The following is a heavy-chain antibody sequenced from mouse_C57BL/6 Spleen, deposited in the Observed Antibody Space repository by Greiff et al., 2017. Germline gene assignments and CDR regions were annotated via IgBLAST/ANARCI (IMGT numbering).Heavy chain of an antibody. D-gene: IGHD1-1*01. V-gene: IGHV1-82*01. J-gene: IGHJ2*01. CDR3: ARSEDYGSNFDY. Sequence: QVQLQQSGPELVKPGASVKISCKASGYAFSSSWMNWVKQRPGKGLEWLGRIYPGDGDTNYNGKFKGKATLTADKSSSTAYMQLSSLTSEDSAVYFCARSEDYGSNFDYWGQGTTLTVSS. CDR1: GYAFSSSW. CDR2: IYPGDGDT.